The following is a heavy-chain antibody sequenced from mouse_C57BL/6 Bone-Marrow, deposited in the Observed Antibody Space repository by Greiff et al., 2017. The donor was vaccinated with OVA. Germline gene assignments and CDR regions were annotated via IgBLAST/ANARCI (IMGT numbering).Heavy chain of an antibody. V-gene: IGHV14-4*01. Sequence: VQLKQYGAELVRPGASVKLSCTASGFNIKDDYMHWVKQRPEQGLEWIGWIDPENGDTEYASKFQGKATITADTSSNTAYLQLSSLTSEDTAVYYCTTDDYYAMDYWGQGTSVTVSS. CDR3: TTDDYYAMDY. CDR1: GFNIKDDY. CDR2: IDPENGDT. J-gene: IGHJ4*01.